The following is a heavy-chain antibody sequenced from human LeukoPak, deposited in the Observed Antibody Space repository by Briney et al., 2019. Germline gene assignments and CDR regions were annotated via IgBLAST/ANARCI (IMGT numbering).Heavy chain of an antibody. CDR2: IYHSGST. V-gene: IGHV4-30-2*01. CDR3: AREPTNSGGGSDAFDI. J-gene: IGHJ3*02. Sequence: SETLSLTCAVSGGSISSGGYSWSWIRQPPGKGLEWIGYIYHSGSTYYNPSLKSRVTISVDRSKNQFSLKLSSVTAADTAVYYCAREPTNSGGGSDAFDIWGQGTMVTVSS. CDR1: GGSISSGGYS. D-gene: IGHD5-12*01.